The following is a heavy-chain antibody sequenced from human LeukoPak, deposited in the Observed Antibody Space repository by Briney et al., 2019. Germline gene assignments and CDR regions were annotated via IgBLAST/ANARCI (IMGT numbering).Heavy chain of an antibody. D-gene: IGHD2-21*02. Sequence: GGSLRLSCVASGFTFSSYDMNWVRQAPGKGLEWVSYITTRGITKYYADSVKGRVTISRDNAKNSLDLQMNSLRAEDTAVYYCARARGDSYCYYYMDVWGKGTTVTVSS. CDR2: ITTRGITK. CDR3: ARARGDSYCYYYMDV. J-gene: IGHJ6*03. CDR1: GFTFSSYD. V-gene: IGHV3-48*03.